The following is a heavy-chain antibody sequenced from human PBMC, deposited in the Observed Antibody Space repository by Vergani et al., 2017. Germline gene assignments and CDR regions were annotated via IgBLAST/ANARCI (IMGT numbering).Heavy chain of an antibody. CDR1: GGSISSYY. CDR3: ARSEGTGIAAAGTEYYDYGMDV. J-gene: IGHJ6*02. V-gene: IGHV4-59*12. CDR2: IYYSGST. D-gene: IGHD6-13*01. Sequence: QVQLQESGPGLVKPSETLSLTCTVSGGSISSYYWSWIRQPPGKGLEWIGYIYYSGSTNYNPSLKSRVTISVDTSKNQFSLKLSAVTAADTAVYYCARSEGTGIAAAGTEYYDYGMDVWGQGTTVTVSS.